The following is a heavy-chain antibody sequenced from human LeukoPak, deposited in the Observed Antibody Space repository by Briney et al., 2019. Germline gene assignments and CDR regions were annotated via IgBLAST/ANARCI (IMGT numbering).Heavy chain of an antibody. J-gene: IGHJ4*02. V-gene: IGHV3-30*02. CDR2: IWYDGSNK. D-gene: IGHD1-26*01. CDR1: GFTFSSYG. CDR3: AREKSGSNAAFDY. Sequence: GGSLRLFCAASGFTFSSYGMHWVRQAPGKGLEWVAFIWYDGSNKYYADSVKGRFTISRDNSKNTLYLQMNSLRAEDTAVYYCAREKSGSNAAFDYWGQGTLVTVSS.